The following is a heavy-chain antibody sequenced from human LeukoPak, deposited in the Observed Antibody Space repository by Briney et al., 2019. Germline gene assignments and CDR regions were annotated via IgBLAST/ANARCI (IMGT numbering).Heavy chain of an antibody. D-gene: IGHD5-24*01. CDR1: GFTFSGSA. V-gene: IGHV3-73*01. CDR3: TTLSRDPYY. CDR2: IRSKANSYAT. Sequence: GGSLRLSCAASGFTFSGSAMHWVRQASGKGLEWVGRIRSKANSYATAYAASVKGRFTISRDDSKNTAYLQMNSLKTEDTAVYYCTTLSRDPYYWGQGTLVTVSS. J-gene: IGHJ4*02.